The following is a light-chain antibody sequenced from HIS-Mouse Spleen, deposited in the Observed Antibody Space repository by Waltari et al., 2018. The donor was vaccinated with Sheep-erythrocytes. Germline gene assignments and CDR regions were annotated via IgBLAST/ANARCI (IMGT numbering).Light chain of an antibody. CDR1: ALPKKY. CDR2: EDI. Sequence: SYELTQPPSVSVSPGQTARITCSGDALPKKYAYWYQQKSGQAPVLVIYEDIKRPSGIPERFSGSSSGTMATLTISGAQVEDEADYYCYSTDSSGNHRVFGTGTKVTVL. CDR3: YSTDSSGNHRV. J-gene: IGLJ1*01. V-gene: IGLV3-10*01.